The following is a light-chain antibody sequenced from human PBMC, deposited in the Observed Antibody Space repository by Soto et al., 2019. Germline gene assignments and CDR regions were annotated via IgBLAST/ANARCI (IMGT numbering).Light chain of an antibody. J-gene: IGKJ1*01. CDR2: GAF. CDR3: QQYSHWPQT. CDR1: QSVGSN. Sequence: ERVPTQSPATLSVSPGKRATLYCRASQSVGSNLAWYQQKPGQAPRLLIYGAFIRATGIPASFSGSGSGTEFTLTISSLQSEDLAVYYCQQYSHWPQTFGQGSKVDIK. V-gene: IGKV3-15*01.